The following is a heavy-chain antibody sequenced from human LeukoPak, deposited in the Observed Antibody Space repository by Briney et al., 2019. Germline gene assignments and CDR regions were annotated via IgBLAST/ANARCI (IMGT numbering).Heavy chain of an antibody. D-gene: IGHD3-10*01. CDR2: IYYSGST. CDR1: GGSISSGSYY. Sequence: PSETLSLTCTVSGGSISSGSYYWGWIRPPPGKGLEWIGSIYYSGSTYYNPSLKSRVTISVDTSKNQFSLKLSSVTAADTAVYYCARTRYYYNSRSYGAPYYFDYWGQGTLVTASS. J-gene: IGHJ4*02. CDR3: ARTRYYYNSRSYGAPYYFDY. V-gene: IGHV4-39*01.